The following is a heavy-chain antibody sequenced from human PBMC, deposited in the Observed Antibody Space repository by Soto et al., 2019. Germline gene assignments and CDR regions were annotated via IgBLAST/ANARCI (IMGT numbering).Heavy chain of an antibody. D-gene: IGHD3-10*01. J-gene: IGHJ4*02. V-gene: IGHV4-59*08. CDR1: GGSFSGYY. CDR2: IYYSGST. CDR3: ARFWSHRLSGSDETFFDY. Sequence: PSETLSLTCAVYGGSFSGYYWSWIRQHPGKGLEWIGYIYYSGSTNYNPSLKSRVTISVDTSKNQFSLKLSSVTAADTAVYYCARFWSHRLSGSDETFFDYWGQGTLVTVSS.